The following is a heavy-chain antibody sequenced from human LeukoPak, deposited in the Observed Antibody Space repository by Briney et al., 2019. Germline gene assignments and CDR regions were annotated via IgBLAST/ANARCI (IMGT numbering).Heavy chain of an antibody. CDR2: ISYDGSNK. CDR3: ARGNIAGARFDY. CDR1: GFTFSSYG. D-gene: IGHD6-13*01. J-gene: IGHJ4*02. Sequence: PGGSLRLSCAASGFTFSSYGMSWVRQAPVKGLEWVAVISYDGSNKLYADSVKGRFTISRDNSKNTLYLQMNSLRPEDTAVYYCARGNIAGARFDYWGQGTLVTVSS. V-gene: IGHV3-30*03.